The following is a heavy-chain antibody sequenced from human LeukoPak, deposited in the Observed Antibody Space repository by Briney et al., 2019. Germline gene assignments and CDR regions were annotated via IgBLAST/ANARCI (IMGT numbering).Heavy chain of an antibody. CDR1: GFTFSSYW. CDR2: INNAVSST. V-gene: IGHV3-74*01. D-gene: IGHD6-13*01. J-gene: IGHJ4*02. Sequence: GGSLRLSCAASGFTFSSYWMHWVRQAPGKGVVWVSRINNAVSSTIYADSVKGRFNISRDNAKGTLYLQMSSLRPEDTAVYYCARGDFSSWSLFDSWRQGTLVTVSS. CDR3: ARGDFSSWSLFDS.